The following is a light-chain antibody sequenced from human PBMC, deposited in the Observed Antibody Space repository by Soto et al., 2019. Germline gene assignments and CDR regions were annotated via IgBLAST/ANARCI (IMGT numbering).Light chain of an antibody. Sequence: EIVLTQSPGTLSLSPGERATLSCRASQSVSNNYLAWYQQKPGQAPRLLIYGASTRATGIPVRFSGSGSGTEFTLTIDSLQSEDFAVYYCQQYNNWPRTFGQGTKVDI. CDR3: QQYNNWPRT. CDR2: GAS. V-gene: IGKV3-15*01. CDR1: QSVSNN. J-gene: IGKJ1*01.